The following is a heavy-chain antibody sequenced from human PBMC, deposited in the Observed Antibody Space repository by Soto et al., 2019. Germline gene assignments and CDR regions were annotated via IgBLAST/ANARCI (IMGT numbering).Heavy chain of an antibody. V-gene: IGHV4-59*01. CDR2: IYYSGST. D-gene: IGHD3-3*01. J-gene: IGHJ4*02. CDR1: GGSISSYY. Sequence: SETLSLTCTVSGGSISSYYWSWIRQPPGKGLEWIGYIYYSGSTNYNPSLKSRVTISVDTSKNQFSLKLSSVTAADTAVYYCARALAYYDFWSGYIPENYFDYWGQGTLVTVSS. CDR3: ARALAYYDFWSGYIPENYFDY.